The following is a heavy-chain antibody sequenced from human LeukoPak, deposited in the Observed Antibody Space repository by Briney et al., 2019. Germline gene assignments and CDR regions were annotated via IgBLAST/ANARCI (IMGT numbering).Heavy chain of an antibody. CDR3: ARPDSLYCSGGSCYSSGAFDI. D-gene: IGHD2-15*01. V-gene: IGHV2-26*01. J-gene: IGHJ3*02. CDR1: GFSLSNARMG. CDR2: ISSNDEK. Sequence: ESGPTLVNPTETLTLTCTVSGFSLSNARMGVSWIRQPPGKALEWLAHISSNDEKSYSTSLKSRLTISKDTSKSQVVLTMTNMDPVDTATYYCARPDSLYCSGGSCYSSGAFDIWGQGTMVTVSS.